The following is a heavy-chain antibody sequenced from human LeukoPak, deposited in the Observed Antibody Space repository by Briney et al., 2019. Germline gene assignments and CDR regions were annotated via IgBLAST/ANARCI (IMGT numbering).Heavy chain of an antibody. J-gene: IGHJ4*02. Sequence: SETLSLTCTVSGGSISDNYWSWIWQPPGKGLEWMGYAYSSGHTIYNSSLKSRVAMSLDTSKSQFSLRLSSVTAADTALYFCARHPFATPFDSWGPGTLVTVSS. CDR2: AYSSGHT. D-gene: IGHD2-15*01. CDR3: ARHPFATPFDS. V-gene: IGHV4-59*08. CDR1: GGSISDNY.